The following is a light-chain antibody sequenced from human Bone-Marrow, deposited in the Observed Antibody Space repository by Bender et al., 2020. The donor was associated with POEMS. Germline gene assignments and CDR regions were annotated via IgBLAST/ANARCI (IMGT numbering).Light chain of an antibody. CDR2: DVT. V-gene: IGLV2-14*02. Sequence: QSALTQPASVSGSPGQSITISCTGASSDVGAYNLVSWYQQHPGKAPKLMIYDVTDRPSGVSSRFSGSKSGNTASLTISGLQAEDEAVYYCSSYTTSSTLVFGGGTKLTVL. CDR1: SSDVGAYNL. J-gene: IGLJ2*01. CDR3: SSYTTSSTLV.